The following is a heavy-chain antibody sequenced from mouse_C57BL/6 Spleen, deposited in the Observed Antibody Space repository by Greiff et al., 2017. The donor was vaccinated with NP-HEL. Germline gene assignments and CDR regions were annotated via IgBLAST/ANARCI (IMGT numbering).Heavy chain of an antibody. Sequence: EVQLQQSGAELVRPGASVKLSCTASGFNIKDDYMHWVKQRPEQGLEWIGWIDPENGDTEYASKFQGKATITADTSSNTAYLQLSSLTSEDTAVYYCTRGVRDYWGQGTSVTVSS. CDR1: GFNIKDDY. CDR2: IDPENGDT. V-gene: IGHV14-4*01. J-gene: IGHJ4*01. CDR3: TRGVRDY.